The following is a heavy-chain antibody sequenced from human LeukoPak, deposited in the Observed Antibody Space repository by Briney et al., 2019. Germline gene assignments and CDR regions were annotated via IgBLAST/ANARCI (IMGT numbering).Heavy chain of an antibody. D-gene: IGHD2-2*01. Sequence: GGSPRLSCAASGFTFSSYAMHWVRQAPGKGLEWVAVISYDGSNKYYADSVKGRFTISRDNSKNTLYLQMNSLRAEDTAVYYCARDPLPAGGSTHVDYWGQGTLVTVSS. CDR2: ISYDGSNK. CDR3: ARDPLPAGGSTHVDY. V-gene: IGHV3-30-3*01. CDR1: GFTFSSYA. J-gene: IGHJ4*02.